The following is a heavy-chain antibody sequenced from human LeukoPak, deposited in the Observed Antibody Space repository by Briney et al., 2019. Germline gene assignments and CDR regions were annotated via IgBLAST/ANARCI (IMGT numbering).Heavy chain of an antibody. V-gene: IGHV3-48*04. D-gene: IGHD1-26*01. CDR1: GFTFSSYS. CDR3: ARDKIVGATNFDY. J-gene: IGHJ4*02. CDR2: ISSSSSTI. Sequence: GGSLRLSCAASGFTFSSYSMNWVRQAPGKGLEWVSYISSSSSTIYYADSMKGRFTISRDNAKNSLYLQMNSLRAEDTAVYYCARDKIVGATNFDYWGQGTPVTVSS.